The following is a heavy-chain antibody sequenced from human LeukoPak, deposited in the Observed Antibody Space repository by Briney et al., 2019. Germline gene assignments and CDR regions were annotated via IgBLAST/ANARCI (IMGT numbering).Heavy chain of an antibody. J-gene: IGHJ4*02. CDR3: AREGGYSHAFDY. V-gene: IGHV3-74*01. CDR2: INSDGRST. D-gene: IGHD3-22*01. Sequence: PGGSLRLSCAASGFTFSSYWMYWVRQAPGKGLVWVSRINSDGRSTSHADSVKGRFTISRDNAKNTLYLQMNSLRAEDTAVYYCAREGGYSHAFDYWGQGTLVTVSS. CDR1: GFTFSSYW.